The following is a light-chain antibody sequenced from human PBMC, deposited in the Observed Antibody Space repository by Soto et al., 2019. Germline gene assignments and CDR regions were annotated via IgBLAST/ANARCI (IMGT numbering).Light chain of an antibody. J-gene: IGKJ3*01. CDR3: PQYNKWPFT. CDR2: DAS. V-gene: IGKV3-15*01. Sequence: EIVMTQSPATLSVSPGERATLSCRASQSVGSHLVWYQQKPGQAPSLLISDASTRATGFPARFSGSGSGTEFTLTISSLQSEDFAVYYCPQYNKWPFTFGPGTNVDMK. CDR1: QSVGSH.